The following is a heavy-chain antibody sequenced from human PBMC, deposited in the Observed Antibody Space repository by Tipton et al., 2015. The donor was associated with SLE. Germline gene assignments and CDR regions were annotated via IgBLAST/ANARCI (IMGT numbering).Heavy chain of an antibody. CDR2: VFYTGSA. CDR3: ARPHDL. V-gene: IGHV4-39*01. CDR1: GGSISSSTYY. J-gene: IGHJ5*02. Sequence: TLSLTCTVSGGSISSSTYYWGWIRQPPEKGLEWVGSVFYTGSAYYNPSLKSRVTISLDTSKNQFSLKLSSVTAADTAVYYCARPHDLWGQGTLVTVSS.